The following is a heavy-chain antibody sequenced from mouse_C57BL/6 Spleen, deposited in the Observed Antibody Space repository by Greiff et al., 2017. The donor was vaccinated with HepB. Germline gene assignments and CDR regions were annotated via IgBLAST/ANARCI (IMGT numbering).Heavy chain of an antibody. CDR2: ISSGSSTI. V-gene: IGHV5-17*01. D-gene: IGHD2-3*01. J-gene: IGHJ4*01. Sequence: DVKLVESGGGLVKPGGSLKLSCAASGFTFSDYGMHWVRQAPEKGLEWVAYISSGSSTIYYADTVKGRFTISRDNAKNTLFLQMTSLRSEDTAMYYCARPGDGYHYYAMDYWGQGTSVTVSS. CDR3: ARPGDGYHYYAMDY. CDR1: GFTFSDYG.